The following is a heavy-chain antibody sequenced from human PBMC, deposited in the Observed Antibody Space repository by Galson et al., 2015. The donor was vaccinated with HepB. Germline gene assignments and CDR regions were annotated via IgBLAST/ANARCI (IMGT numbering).Heavy chain of an antibody. CDR1: GFTFSSYA. J-gene: IGHJ4*02. Sequence: SLRLSCAASGFTFSSYAMHWVRQAPGKGLEWVAVISYDESNKYYADSVKGRFTISRDNSKNTLYLQMNSLRAEDTAVYYCARGDYYDSSGYPFDYWGQGTLVTVSS. CDR2: ISYDESNK. D-gene: IGHD3-22*01. CDR3: ARGDYYDSSGYPFDY. V-gene: IGHV3-30*04.